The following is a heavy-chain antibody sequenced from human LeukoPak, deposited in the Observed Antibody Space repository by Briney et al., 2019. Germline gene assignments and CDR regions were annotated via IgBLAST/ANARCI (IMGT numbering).Heavy chain of an antibody. CDR1: GFTFSSYG. CDR2: ILYDGSKE. CDR3: AKRNGLFY. Sequence: PGGSLRLSCAASGFTFSSYGMHWVRQAPGKGPEWVAVILYDGSKEYYADSVKGRFTIARDNSRKTLYLQMYSLRGEDTAVYYCAKRNGLFYWGLGTLVTVSS. V-gene: IGHV3-30*18. J-gene: IGHJ4*02. D-gene: IGHD3-16*01.